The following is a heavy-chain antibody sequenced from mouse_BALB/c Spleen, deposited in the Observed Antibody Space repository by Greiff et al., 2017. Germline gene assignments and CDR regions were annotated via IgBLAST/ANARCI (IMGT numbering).Heavy chain of an antibody. J-gene: IGHJ4*01. CDR3: ARSPYYYGSGY. CDR2: ISYSGST. Sequence: VQLKESGPGLVKPSQSLSLTCTVTGYSITSDYAWNWIRQFPGNKLEWMGYISYSGSTSYNPSLKSRISITRDTSKNQFFLQLNSVTTEDTATYYCARSPYYYGSGYWGQGTSVTVSS. CDR1: GYSITSDYA. V-gene: IGHV3-2*02.